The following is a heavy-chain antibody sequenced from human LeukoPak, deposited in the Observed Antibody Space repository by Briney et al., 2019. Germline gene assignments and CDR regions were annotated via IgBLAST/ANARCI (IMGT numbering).Heavy chain of an antibody. V-gene: IGHV3-21*01. Sequence: KTGGSLRLSCAASGFTFSSYSMNWVRQAPGKGLEWVSSISSSSSYIYYADSVKGRFTISRDNAKNSLYLQMNSLRAEDTAVYYCARDREWLVHPYYYYYDMDVWGKGTTVSVS. D-gene: IGHD6-19*01. CDR1: GFTFSSYS. CDR2: ISSSSSYI. J-gene: IGHJ6*03. CDR3: ARDREWLVHPYYYYYDMDV.